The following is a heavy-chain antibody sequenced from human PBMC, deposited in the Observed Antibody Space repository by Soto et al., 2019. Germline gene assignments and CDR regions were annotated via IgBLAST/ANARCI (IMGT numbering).Heavy chain of an antibody. CDR3: ARGGTPIDS. CDR2: ISAYNGTT. D-gene: IGHD3-16*01. J-gene: IGHJ4*02. Sequence: QVQLVQSGAEVKKPGASVKVSCKASGYTFTNFGISWVRQAPGQGLEWMGWISAYNGTTNYAQKFQGRVTMTTDTSTSPAYIEARGLGFDDTAVYYCARGGTPIDSWGQGTLVTVSS. CDR1: GYTFTNFG. V-gene: IGHV1-18*01.